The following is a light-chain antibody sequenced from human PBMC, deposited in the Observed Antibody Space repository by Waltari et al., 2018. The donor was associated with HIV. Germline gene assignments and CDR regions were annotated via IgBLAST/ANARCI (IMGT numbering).Light chain of an antibody. Sequence: QSALTQPASMSGSPGQSITISCSGTSSDVGSYNLVSRYQQHPGKVPKLIIYEVTKRPSDVSNRFSASKSGDTASLTISGLQPEDEADYYCCSYAGVDTPVVFGGGTKLTVL. CDR3: CSYAGVDTPVV. J-gene: IGLJ2*01. CDR1: SSDVGSYNL. CDR2: EVT. V-gene: IGLV2-23*02.